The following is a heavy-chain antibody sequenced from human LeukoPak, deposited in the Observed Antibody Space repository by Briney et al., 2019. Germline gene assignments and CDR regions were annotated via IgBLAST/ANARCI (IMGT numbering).Heavy chain of an antibody. CDR2: IGTAGDT. CDR3: ARDERIAAAGIYYYYGMDV. D-gene: IGHD6-13*01. V-gene: IGHV3-13*01. J-gene: IGHJ6*02. Sequence: GGSLRLSCAASGFSFSSYDMHWVRQATGKGLEWVSAIGTAGDTYYPGSVKGRFTISRENAKNSLYLQMNSLRAGDTAVYYCARDERIAAAGIYYYYGMDVWGQGTTVTVSS. CDR1: GFSFSSYD.